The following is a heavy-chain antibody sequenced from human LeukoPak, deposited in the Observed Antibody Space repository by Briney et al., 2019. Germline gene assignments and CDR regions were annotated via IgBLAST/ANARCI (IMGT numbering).Heavy chain of an antibody. CDR1: GYTFTSYY. CDR3: ARDPDRYYMDV. CDR2: INPSGGST. D-gene: IGHD3-22*01. J-gene: IGHJ6*03. V-gene: IGHV1-46*01. Sequence: ASVKVSFKASGYTFTSYYMHWVRQAPGQGLEWMGIINPSGGSTSYAQKFQGRVTMTRDTSTSTVYMELSSLRSEDTAVYYRARDPDRYYMDVWGKGTTVTVSS.